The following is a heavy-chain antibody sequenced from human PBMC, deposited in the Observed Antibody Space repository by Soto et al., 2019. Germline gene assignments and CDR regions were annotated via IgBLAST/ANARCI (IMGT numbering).Heavy chain of an antibody. Sequence: SLRLSCAASGFTFSSYAMSWVRQAPGKGLEWGSAISGSGGSTYYADSVKGRFTISRDNSKNTLYLQMNSLRAEDTAVYYCAKDTDYYDSSGYYIYFDYWGQGTLVTVSS. D-gene: IGHD3-22*01. J-gene: IGHJ4*02. CDR1: GFTFSSYA. V-gene: IGHV3-23*01. CDR3: AKDTDYYDSSGYYIYFDY. CDR2: ISGSGGST.